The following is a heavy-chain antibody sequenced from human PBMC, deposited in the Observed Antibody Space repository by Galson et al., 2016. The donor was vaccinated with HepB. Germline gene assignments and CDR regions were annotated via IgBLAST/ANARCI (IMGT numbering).Heavy chain of an antibody. CDR1: RFTFSIYS. CDR2: ISSSSSNI. Sequence: SLRLSCAASRFTFSIYSMNWVCQAPGKGLEWVSSISSSSSNIFYADSVKGRFTISRDNAKNSLYLQMNSLRAEDTAVYYCARDRSYGDYEDYYFDYWGQGTLVTASS. V-gene: IGHV3-21*01. CDR3: ARDRSYGDYEDYYFDY. J-gene: IGHJ4*02. D-gene: IGHD4-17*01.